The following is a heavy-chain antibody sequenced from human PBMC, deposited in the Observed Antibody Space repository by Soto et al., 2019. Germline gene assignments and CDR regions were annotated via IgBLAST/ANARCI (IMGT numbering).Heavy chain of an antibody. Sequence: QPGGSLRLSCAAYGFTFTSYCIHWVRQAPCKGLEWVAVIWADGSHKYYADSVKGRFTLSRDNSKNTLNLETDSLGAEDTAVYYCVRERGPFNAFDILGQGTMVTVSS. V-gene: IGHV3-33*01. CDR1: GFTFTSYC. CDR3: VRERGPFNAFDI. D-gene: IGHD3-3*02. CDR2: IWADGSHK. J-gene: IGHJ3*02.